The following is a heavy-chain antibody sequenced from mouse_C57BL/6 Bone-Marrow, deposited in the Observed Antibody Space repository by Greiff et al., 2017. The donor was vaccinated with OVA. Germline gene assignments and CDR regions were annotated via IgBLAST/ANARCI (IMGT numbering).Heavy chain of an antibody. CDR1: GFNIKDDY. J-gene: IGHJ3*01. V-gene: IGHV14-4*01. CDR2: IDPENGDT. Sequence: EVQLQQSGAELVRPGASVKLSCTASGFNIKDDYMHWVKQRPEQGLEWIGWIDPENGDTEYASKFQGKATITADTSTNTAYLQLSSLTSEDTAVYYCTRDYDGPGFAYWGQGTLVTVSA. D-gene: IGHD2-4*01. CDR3: TRDYDGPGFAY.